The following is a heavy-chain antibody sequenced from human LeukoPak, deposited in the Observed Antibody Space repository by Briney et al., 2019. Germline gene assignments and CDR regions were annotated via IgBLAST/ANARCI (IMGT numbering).Heavy chain of an antibody. CDR2: INPSGGST. CDR1: GYTFTSYY. D-gene: IGHD3-22*01. J-gene: IGHJ4*02. V-gene: IGHV1-46*01. Sequence: ASVKVSCKASGYTFTSYYMHWVRQAPGQGLEWMGIINPSGGSTSYAQKLQGRVTMTRDTSTSTVYMELSSLRSEDTAVYYCASSRLGNYCYYWGQGTLVTVSS. CDR3: ASSRLGNYCYY.